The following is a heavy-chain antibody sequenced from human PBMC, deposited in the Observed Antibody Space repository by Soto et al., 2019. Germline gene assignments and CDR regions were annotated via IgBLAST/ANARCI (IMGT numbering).Heavy chain of an antibody. J-gene: IGHJ4*02. D-gene: IGHD6-13*01. CDR3: AKDMSAAASAATYDY. V-gene: IGHV3-9*01. CDR1: EFSFDDYA. CDR2: ISWNSGSI. Sequence: EVQLVESGGGLVQPGRSLRLSCAASEFSFDDYAMHWVRQAPEKGVEWVSGISWNSGSIGYADSVKGRFTISRDNAKNSLYLQMNSLTAEDTALSYCAKDMSAAASAATYDYWGQGTLVTVSS.